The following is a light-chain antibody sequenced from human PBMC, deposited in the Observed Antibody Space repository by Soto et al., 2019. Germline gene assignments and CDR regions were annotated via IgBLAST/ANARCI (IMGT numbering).Light chain of an antibody. CDR1: SSNIGSNT. Sequence: QSVLTQPLSASASPGQRVTISCSGGSSNIGSNTVAWYQHLPGTAPPRLIFTAGQRPSGVPGRFSVSKSGTSSSLAISGLQSEDEGDYSRSAWDNSLSGDVFGPGTKVTVL. J-gene: IGLJ1*01. CDR3: SAWDNSLSGDV. V-gene: IGLV1-44*01. CDR2: TAG.